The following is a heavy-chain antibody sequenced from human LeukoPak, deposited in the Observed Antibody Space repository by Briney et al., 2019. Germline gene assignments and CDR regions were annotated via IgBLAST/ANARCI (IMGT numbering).Heavy chain of an antibody. J-gene: IGHJ5*02. D-gene: IGHD2/OR15-2a*01. Sequence: GGSLRLSCAASGITFSSYAMSWVRQAPGKGLEWVSAISGSGGSTYYADSVKGRFTISRDNSKNTLYLQMNSLRAEDTAVYYCAKDFYDEVSNWFDPWGQGTLVTVSS. V-gene: IGHV3-23*01. CDR3: AKDFYDEVSNWFDP. CDR2: ISGSGGST. CDR1: GITFSSYA.